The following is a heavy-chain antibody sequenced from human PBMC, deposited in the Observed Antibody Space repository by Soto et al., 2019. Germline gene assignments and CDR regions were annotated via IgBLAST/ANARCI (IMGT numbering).Heavy chain of an antibody. CDR2: ISSSSSYI. CDR3: ARDHTLIEVAGTIDY. Sequence: PGGSLRLSCAASGFTFSSYSMNWVRQAPGKGLEWVSSISSSSSYIYYADSVKGRFTISRDNAKNSLYLQMNSLRAEDTAVYYCARDHTLIEVAGTIDYWGQGTLVTVSS. V-gene: IGHV3-21*01. D-gene: IGHD6-19*01. CDR1: GFTFSSYS. J-gene: IGHJ4*02.